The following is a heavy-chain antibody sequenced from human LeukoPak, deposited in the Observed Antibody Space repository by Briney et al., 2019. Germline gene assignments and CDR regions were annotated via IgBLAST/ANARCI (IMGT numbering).Heavy chain of an antibody. Sequence: SETLSLTCTVSGGSISSYYWSWIRQPPGKGLEWIGYIYYSGSTNYNPSLKSRVTISVDTSKNQFSLKLSSVTAGDTAVYYCARQGPGCSSYRCYEGAFEYWGQGTLVTVSS. CDR2: IYYSGST. V-gene: IGHV4-59*08. J-gene: IGHJ4*02. D-gene: IGHD2-2*01. CDR1: GGSISSYY. CDR3: ARQGPGCSSYRCYEGAFEY.